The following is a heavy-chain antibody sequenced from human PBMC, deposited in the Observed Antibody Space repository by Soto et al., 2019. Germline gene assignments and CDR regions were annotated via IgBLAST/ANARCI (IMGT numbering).Heavy chain of an antibody. D-gene: IGHD6-6*01. CDR3: ASGSSSLHSFGH. V-gene: IGHV4-59*01. J-gene: IGHJ5*02. CDR2: IYYSGST. CDR1: GGSISSYY. Sequence: SETLSLTCTVSGGSISSYYWSWIRQPPGKGLDWIGYIYYSGSTNYNPSRKSRVTISVDTSKNQFSMKLSSVTAADTAVYYCASGSSSLHSFGHWSQGTLVTASS.